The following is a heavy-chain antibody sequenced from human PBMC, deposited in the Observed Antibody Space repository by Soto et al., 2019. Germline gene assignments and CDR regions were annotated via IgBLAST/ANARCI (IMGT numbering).Heavy chain of an antibody. Sequence: QVQLVQSGAEVKKPGASVKVSCKASGYTFTIYGISWVRQAPGQGLEWMGWISGYNGNTDYAQNLQDRVTRTTDASTSSVYMGLRSLRSDDTAVYYCARVDYYDSSGYYGYWGQGILITVSS. D-gene: IGHD3-22*01. CDR2: ISGYNGNT. V-gene: IGHV1-18*04. CDR1: GYTFTIYG. CDR3: ARVDYYDSSGYYGY. J-gene: IGHJ4*02.